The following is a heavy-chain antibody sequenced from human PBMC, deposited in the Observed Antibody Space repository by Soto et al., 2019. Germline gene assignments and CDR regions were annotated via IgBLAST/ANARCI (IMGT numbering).Heavy chain of an antibody. J-gene: IGHJ3*02. D-gene: IGHD2-15*01. CDR2: MFYGGSP. Sequence: QVQLQESGPGLVKPSETLSLTCTVSGGSISNYYWTWIRQPPGKGLEWIGYMFYGGSPNYNPSLKSRFTMSLDTSRNQFSLKVTSVTAADTAVYFCARDRRFCSGGSCSAGDAFDIWGQGTMVTVSS. CDR1: GGSISNYY. CDR3: ARDRRFCSGGSCSAGDAFDI. V-gene: IGHV4-59*01.